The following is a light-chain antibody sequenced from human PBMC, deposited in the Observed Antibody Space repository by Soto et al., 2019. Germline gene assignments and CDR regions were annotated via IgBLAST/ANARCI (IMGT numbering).Light chain of an antibody. V-gene: IGKV4-1*01. J-gene: IGKJ2*01. CDR1: QSVLYSSNNKNY. CDR2: WAS. CDR3: QQYESTSPT. Sequence: DIVMTQSPDSLAVSLGERPTINCKSSQSVLYSSNNKNYLAWYQQRPGQPPKLLIYWASTRESGVPDRFSGSGSGTDFTLNITSLQAEDVAVYDGQQYESTSPTFGQGTKLEIK.